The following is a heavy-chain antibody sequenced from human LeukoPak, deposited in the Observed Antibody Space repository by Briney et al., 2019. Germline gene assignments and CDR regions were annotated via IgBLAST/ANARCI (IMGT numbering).Heavy chain of an antibody. CDR1: GYTVTSYG. D-gene: IGHD3-3*01. J-gene: IGHJ4*02. V-gene: IGHV1-18*01. CDR2: LSAYIGNT. Sequence: ASVKVSCKASGYTVTSYGISWVRQAPGQGLEWMGWLSAYIGNTNYAQKLQGRVTMTTDTSTSTAYMELRSLRSDDTAVYYCARDPAHRYYDFWSGYAKGGSFDYWGQGTLVTVSS. CDR3: ARDPAHRYYDFWSGYAKGGSFDY.